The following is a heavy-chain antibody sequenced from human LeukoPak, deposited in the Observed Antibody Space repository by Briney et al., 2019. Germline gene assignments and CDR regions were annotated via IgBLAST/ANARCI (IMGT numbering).Heavy chain of an antibody. CDR2: ISAYNGNT. J-gene: IGHJ6*02. CDR3: AREDRDYYYYGMDV. CDR1: GYSFTSYG. V-gene: IGHV1-18*01. Sequence: ASVKVSCKASGYSFTSYGISWVRQSPGQGLDWMGWISAYNGNTNYAQKHQGRVTMTTDTSTSTAYMELRSLRSDDTAVYYCAREDRDYYYYGMDVWGQGTTVTVSS.